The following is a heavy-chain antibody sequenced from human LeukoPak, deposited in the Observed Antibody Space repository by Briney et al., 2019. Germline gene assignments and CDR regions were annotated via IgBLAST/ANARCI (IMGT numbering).Heavy chain of an antibody. CDR3: ARTYYFGSGNYHFDY. J-gene: IGHJ4*02. CDR1: GGSISSSSYY. Sequence: SETLSLTCTVSGGSISSSSYYWGWIRQPPGKGLEWIGYIYSSGSTNYNPSLKSRVTISVDTSKNQFSLKLTSVTAADTAVYYCARTYYFGSGNYHFDYWGQGTLVTVSS. V-gene: IGHV4-61*05. D-gene: IGHD3-10*01. CDR2: IYSSGST.